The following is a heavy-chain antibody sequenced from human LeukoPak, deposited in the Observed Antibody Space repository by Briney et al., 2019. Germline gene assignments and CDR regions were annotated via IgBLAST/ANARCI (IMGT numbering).Heavy chain of an antibody. CDR2: ISSSSSYI. V-gene: IGHV3-21*01. J-gene: IGHJ4*02. Sequence: PGGSLRLSCAASGFTFSSYSMNWVRQAPGKGLEWVSSISSSSSYIYYADSVKGRFTISRDNAKNSLYLQMNSLRAEDTAVYFCARDSDTPMVPDYWGQGTLVTVSS. D-gene: IGHD5-18*01. CDR1: GFTFSSYS. CDR3: ARDSDTPMVPDY.